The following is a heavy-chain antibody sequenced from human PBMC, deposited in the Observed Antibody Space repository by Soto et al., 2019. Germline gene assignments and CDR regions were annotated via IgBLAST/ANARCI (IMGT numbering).Heavy chain of an antibody. V-gene: IGHV3-21*01. D-gene: IGHD3-3*02. CDR1: GFTFSSNT. Sequence: EGSLRRSCVTSGFTFSSNTMNWGGQAPGKGLEWVASITSSGSYVYYADSVKGRFSASRDNAKNSLSLQMDSLRPDDTAIYFCVKDEGIEAMDVWGQGTTVTVSS. CDR3: VKDEGIEAMDV. J-gene: IGHJ6*02. CDR2: ITSSGSYV.